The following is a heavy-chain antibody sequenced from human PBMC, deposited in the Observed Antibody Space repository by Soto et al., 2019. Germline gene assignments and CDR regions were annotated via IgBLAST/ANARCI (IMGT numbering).Heavy chain of an antibody. CDR1: GGSISDNW. D-gene: IGHD6-19*01. Sequence: QVQLQESGPGLVKPSGTLSLTCAVSGGSISDNWWSWVRQPPGKGLEWIGEISHTGTTHYNPSLWSRVTISIDKANYQFSLNLSSVTAADTAVYYFARHIAVPRTRGFDFWGQGTRVTVFS. J-gene: IGHJ4*02. V-gene: IGHV4-4*02. CDR2: ISHTGTT. CDR3: ARHIAVPRTRGFDF.